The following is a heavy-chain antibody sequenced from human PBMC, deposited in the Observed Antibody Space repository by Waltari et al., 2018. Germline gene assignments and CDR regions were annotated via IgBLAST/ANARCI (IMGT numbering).Heavy chain of an antibody. CDR1: GGSISSSRYY. CDR3: ARDGCSSTSCYATGGVDY. J-gene: IGHJ4*02. CDR2: IYYSGGT. Sequence: QLQLQESGPGLVKPSETLSLTCTVSGGSISSSRYYWGWIRQPPGKGLEWIGSIYYSGGTYYNPSLKSRVTLPVDTSKNQFALKLSSVTAADTSVYYCARDGCSSTSCYATGGVDYWGQGTLVTVSS. V-gene: IGHV4-39*07. D-gene: IGHD2-2*01.